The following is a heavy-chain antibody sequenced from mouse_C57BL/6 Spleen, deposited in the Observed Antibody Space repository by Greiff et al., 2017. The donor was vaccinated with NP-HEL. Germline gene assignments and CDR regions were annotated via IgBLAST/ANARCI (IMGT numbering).Heavy chain of an antibody. Sequence: VQLQQSGAELVRPGASVKLSCTASGFNIKDYYMHWVKQRPEQGLEWIGRIDPEDGDTEYAPKFQGKATMTADTSSNTAYLQLSSLTSEDTAVYYCTKDYYGSSYAYFDVWGTGTTVTVSS. J-gene: IGHJ1*03. V-gene: IGHV14-1*01. CDR3: TKDYYGSSYAYFDV. CDR1: GFNIKDYY. CDR2: IDPEDGDT. D-gene: IGHD1-1*01.